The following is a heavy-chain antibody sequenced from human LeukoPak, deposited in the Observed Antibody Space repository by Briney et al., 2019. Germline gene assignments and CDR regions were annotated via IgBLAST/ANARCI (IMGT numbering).Heavy chain of an antibody. V-gene: IGHV3-23*01. CDR1: GFTFSSYA. CDR2: ISGSGGST. Sequence: GGSLRLSCAASGFTFSSYAMSWVRQAPGKGLEWVSAISGSGGSTHYADSVKGRFTISRDNSKNTLYLQMNSLRAEDTAVYYCAKEASPSMIVVVPVDYWGQGTLVTVSS. J-gene: IGHJ4*02. CDR3: AKEASPSMIVVVPVDY. D-gene: IGHD3-22*01.